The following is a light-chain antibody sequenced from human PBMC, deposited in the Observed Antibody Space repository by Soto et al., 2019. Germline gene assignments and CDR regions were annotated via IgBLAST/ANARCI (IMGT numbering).Light chain of an antibody. CDR1: QSVSSN. J-gene: IGKJ5*01. Sequence: EIVMTQSPATLSVSPGERATLSCRASQSVSSNLAWYQQKPGQAPRLLIYGASIRATGIPARFSGSGSGTDFTLTISSLQSADFAVYYCQQYNNWPITFGQGTRLEIK. CDR3: QQYNNWPIT. V-gene: IGKV3D-15*01. CDR2: GAS.